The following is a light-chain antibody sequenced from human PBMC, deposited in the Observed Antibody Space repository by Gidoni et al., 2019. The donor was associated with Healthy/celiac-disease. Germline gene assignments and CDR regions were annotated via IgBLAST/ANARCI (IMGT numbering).Light chain of an antibody. Sequence: DVQRTQSPSSLSASVGDRVTITCRASQSISSYLNWYQPKPGKAPKLLIYAASSLQSGVPSRFSGSGSGTDFTLTISSLQPEDFATYYSQQSSSTPRTFGHGTKVEIK. V-gene: IGKV1-39*01. CDR2: AAS. CDR1: QSISSY. J-gene: IGKJ1*01. CDR3: QQSSSTPRT.